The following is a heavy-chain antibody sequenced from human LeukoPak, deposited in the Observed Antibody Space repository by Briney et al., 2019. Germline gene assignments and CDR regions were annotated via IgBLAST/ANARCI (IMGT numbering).Heavy chain of an antibody. CDR2: IYTSGST. J-gene: IGHJ6*03. CDR3: ARDRNIAASYYYYYYMDV. CDR1: GGSISGGSYY. Sequence: SETLSLTCTVSGGSISGGSYYWSWIRQPAGKGLEWIGRIYTSGSTNYNPSLKSRVTISVDTSKNQFSLKLSSVTAADTAVYYCARDRNIAASYYYYYYMDVWGKGTTVTVSS. V-gene: IGHV4-61*02. D-gene: IGHD6-6*01.